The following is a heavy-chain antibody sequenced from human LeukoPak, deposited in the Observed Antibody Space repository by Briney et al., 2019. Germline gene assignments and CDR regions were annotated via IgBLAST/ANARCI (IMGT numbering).Heavy chain of an antibody. D-gene: IGHD2-15*01. V-gene: IGHV5-51*01. CDR2: IYPGDSDT. CDR3: ARPYCSGGSCYSQSFEY. CDR1: GYSFTTHW. J-gene: IGHJ4*02. Sequence: AEALKISCKGSGYSFTTHWIGWGRQMPGKGLEWMGIIYPGDSDTKYSPSFQGQVTISVDKSISTAYLQWSSLKASDTAMYYCARPYCSGGSCYSQSFEYWGQGTLVTVSS.